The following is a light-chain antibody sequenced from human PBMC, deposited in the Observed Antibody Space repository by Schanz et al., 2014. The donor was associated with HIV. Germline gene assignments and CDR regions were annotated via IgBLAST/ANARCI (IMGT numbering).Light chain of an antibody. J-gene: IGLJ2*01. Sequence: QSVLTQPASVSGSLGQSITISCTGTSGDVGPYDYVSWYQQHPGQAPKLLIYDVTYRPSGISNRFSGSKSGNTASLTISGLQAEDEADYYCSSYTGSSSVILGGGTKLPVL. V-gene: IGLV2-14*03. CDR3: SSYTGSSSVI. CDR2: DVT. CDR1: SGDVGPYDY.